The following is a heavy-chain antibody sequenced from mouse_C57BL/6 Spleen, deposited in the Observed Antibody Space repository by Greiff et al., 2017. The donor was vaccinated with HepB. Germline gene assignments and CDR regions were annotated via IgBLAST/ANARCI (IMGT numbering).Heavy chain of an antibody. D-gene: IGHD4-1*01. CDR1: GFNFNDYY. CDR3: ARRGGTSYCYFDV. J-gene: IGHJ1*03. V-gene: IGHV14-2*01. CDR2: IDPEDGDT. Sequence: VQLQQPGAELVKPGASVKLSCTASGFNFNDYYMHWVKQRTEQGLEWIGRIDPEDGDTKYAPKFQGKATITADTSSNTAYLQLSSLTSEDAAVYYCARRGGTSYCYFDVWGTGTTVTVSS.